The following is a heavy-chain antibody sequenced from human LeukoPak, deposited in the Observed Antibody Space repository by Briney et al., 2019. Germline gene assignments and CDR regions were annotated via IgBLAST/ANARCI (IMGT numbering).Heavy chain of an antibody. Sequence: GGSLRLSCAASGFTFSSYWMSWVRQAPGKGLEWVSAISGSGGGTYYADSVKGRFTISRDNSKNTLYLQMNSLRADDTAMYYCAKDGRFGQLLFIDYWGQGTLVTVSS. CDR1: GFTFSSYW. CDR3: AKDGRFGQLLFIDY. V-gene: IGHV3-23*01. J-gene: IGHJ4*02. D-gene: IGHD3-10*01. CDR2: ISGSGGGT.